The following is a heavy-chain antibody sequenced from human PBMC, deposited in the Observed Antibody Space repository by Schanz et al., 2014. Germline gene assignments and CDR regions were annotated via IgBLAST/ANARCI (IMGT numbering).Heavy chain of an antibody. CDR1: GFTVTSYY. Sequence: EVQLVESGGGLVQPGGSLTLSCAASGFTVTSYYMSWVRQAPGKGLEWVSVIYSGDNTYYADSVKGRFTISRDNSKNMVFLQMNSLRVEDTAIYYCARDEGKDGYNLAFDVWGQGTLVTVSS. CDR2: IYSGDNT. J-gene: IGHJ3*01. D-gene: IGHD5-12*01. CDR3: ARDEGKDGYNLAFDV. V-gene: IGHV3-53*01.